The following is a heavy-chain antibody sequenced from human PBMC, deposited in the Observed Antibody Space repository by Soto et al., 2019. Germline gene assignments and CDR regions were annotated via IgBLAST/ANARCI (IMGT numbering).Heavy chain of an antibody. CDR2: INPSSGAT. V-gene: IGHV1-2*02. CDR1: GYNXVAYY. J-gene: IGHJ4*02. CDR3: ANQRWYSASASVVPFHY. D-gene: IGHD6-13*01. Sequence: SXKVSCKASGYNXVAYYMNWVRQAPGQGLEWMGWINPSSGATNFAERFQGRVTMTGDTSISTFYMEMNSLRAEDTAVYYCANQRWYSASASVVPFHYWGQGTLVTVSS.